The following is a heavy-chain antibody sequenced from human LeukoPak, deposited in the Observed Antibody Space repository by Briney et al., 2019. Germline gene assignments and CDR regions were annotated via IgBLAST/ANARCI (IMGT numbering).Heavy chain of an antibody. V-gene: IGHV3-30-3*01. CDR3: ARVDGSYQPGEDAFDI. CDR2: ISYDGSNK. Sequence: GRFLRLSCAASGFTFSSYAMHWVRQAPGKGLEWVAVISYDGSNKYYADSVKGRFTISRDNSKNTLYLQMNSLRAEDTAVYYCARVDGSYQPGEDAFDIWGQGTMVTVSS. D-gene: IGHD1-26*01. J-gene: IGHJ3*02. CDR1: GFTFSSYA.